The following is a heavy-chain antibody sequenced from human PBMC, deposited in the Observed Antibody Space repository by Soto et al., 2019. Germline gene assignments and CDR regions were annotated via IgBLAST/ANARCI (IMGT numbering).Heavy chain of an antibody. CDR3: ARDKANGVCYTCFYYGMDV. J-gene: IGHJ6*02. CDR2: IIPIFGTA. D-gene: IGHD2-8*01. CDR1: GGTLSSYA. Sequence: SVKVSCKASGGTLSSYAISWVRRAPGQGLEWMGGIIPIFGTANYAQKFQGRVTITADESTSTAYMELSSLRSEDTAVYYCARDKANGVCYTCFYYGMDVWGQGTTVTVSS. V-gene: IGHV1-69*13.